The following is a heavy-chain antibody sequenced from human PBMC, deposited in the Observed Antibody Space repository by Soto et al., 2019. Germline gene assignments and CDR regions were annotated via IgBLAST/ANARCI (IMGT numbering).Heavy chain of an antibody. J-gene: IGHJ6*02. CDR1: GGSISSYY. V-gene: IGHV4-59*01. Sequence: TSETLSLTCTVSGGSISSYYWSWIRQPPGKGLEWIGYIYYSGSTNYNPSLKSRVTISVDTSKNQFSLKLSSVTAADTAVYYCARDPALWFGVPDVWGQGTTVTVSS. CDR3: ARDPALWFGVPDV. D-gene: IGHD3-10*01. CDR2: IYYSGST.